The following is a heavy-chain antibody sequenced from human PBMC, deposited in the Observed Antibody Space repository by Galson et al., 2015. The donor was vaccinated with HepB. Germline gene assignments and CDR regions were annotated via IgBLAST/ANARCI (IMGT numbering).Heavy chain of an antibody. V-gene: IGHV4-59*01. CDR3: ARGYHSFDY. Sequence: QVQLQESGPGLVKPSETLSLTCTVSGGSISSYYWSWIRQPPGKGLEWIGYIYYSGSTNYNPSLKSRVTISVDTSKNQFSLKLSSVTAADTAVYYCARGYHSFDYWGQGTLVTVSS. CDR2: IYYSGST. CDR1: GGSISSYY. D-gene: IGHD2-15*01. J-gene: IGHJ4*02.